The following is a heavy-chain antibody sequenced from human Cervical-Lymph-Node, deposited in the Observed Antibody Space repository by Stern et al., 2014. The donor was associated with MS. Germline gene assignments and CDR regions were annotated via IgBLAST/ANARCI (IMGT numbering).Heavy chain of an antibody. CDR3: GRTEMRAGSTGIQY. D-gene: IGHD5-24*01. J-gene: IGHJ4*02. CDR1: RLTFSNYW. Sequence: VQLVQSRGDLVQPGGSLRLSCAASRLTFSNYWMHWVRQAPGKGLVWVSRINTDATSADYADSVKGRFIISRDNANKMFYLQMNSLRVEDTAVYYCGRTEMRAGSTGIQYWGQGTLVTVSS. V-gene: IGHV3-74*02. CDR2: INTDATSA.